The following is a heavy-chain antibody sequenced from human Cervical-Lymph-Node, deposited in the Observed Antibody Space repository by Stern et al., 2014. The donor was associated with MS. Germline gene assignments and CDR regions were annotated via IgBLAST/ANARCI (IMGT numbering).Heavy chain of an antibody. J-gene: IGHJ4*02. CDR2: ITNVGST. CDR1: GFTVSRYY. Sequence: EVQLVVSGGGVIQPGGSLRLSCTASGFTVSRYYMTWVRQAPGKGLECVALITNVGSTFYTDSVKGRFTISRDDSKNTVYLHMTSLRAEDTAMYYCARDTSSPERSDWWGQGTLVTVSS. V-gene: IGHV3-53*01. D-gene: IGHD1-1*01. CDR3: ARDTSSPERSDW.